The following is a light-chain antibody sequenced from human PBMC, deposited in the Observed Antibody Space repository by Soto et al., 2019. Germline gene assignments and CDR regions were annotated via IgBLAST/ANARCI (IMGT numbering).Light chain of an antibody. CDR3: QKYNSAPHVT. V-gene: IGKV1-27*01. CDR2: AAS. Sequence: DIQMTQSPSSLSASVGDRVTITCRASQGISNYLAWYQQKPGKVPKLLIYAASTLQSGVPSRFSGSGSGTDFTLTISSLQPEDVATYYCQKYNSAPHVTFGQGTKVDIK. J-gene: IGKJ1*01. CDR1: QGISNY.